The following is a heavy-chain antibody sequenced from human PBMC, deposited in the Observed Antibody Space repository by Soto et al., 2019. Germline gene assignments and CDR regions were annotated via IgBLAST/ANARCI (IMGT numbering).Heavy chain of an antibody. J-gene: IGHJ5*02. CDR2: IYYSGST. CDR3: ARQWLVQWFDP. Sequence: SETLSLTCTVSGGSISSGGYYWSWIRQHPGKGLEWIGYIYYSGSTYYNPSLKSRVTISVDTSKNQFSLKLSSVTAADTAVYYCARQWLVQWFDPWGQGTLVTVSS. CDR1: GGSISSGGYY. V-gene: IGHV4-31*03. D-gene: IGHD6-19*01.